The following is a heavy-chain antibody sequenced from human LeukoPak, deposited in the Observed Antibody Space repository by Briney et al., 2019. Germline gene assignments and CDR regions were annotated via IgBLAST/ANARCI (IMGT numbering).Heavy chain of an antibody. CDR1: GGSISSGAYY. J-gene: IGHJ5*02. D-gene: IGHD3-10*01. V-gene: IGHV4-31*03. CDR3: ARSGSGSPLFWFDP. Sequence: SETLSLTCTVSGGSISSGAYYWNWIRQHPGKGLEWIGYIYYSGSTYYNPSLKSRLTISVDTSKNQFSLKMSSVTAADTAVYYCARSGSGSPLFWFDPWGQGTLVTVSS. CDR2: IYYSGST.